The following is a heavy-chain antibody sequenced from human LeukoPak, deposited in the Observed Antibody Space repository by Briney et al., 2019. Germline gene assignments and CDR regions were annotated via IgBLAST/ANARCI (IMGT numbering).Heavy chain of an antibody. CDR1: GFTFSSYS. CDR3: AAAGDYYYYYGMDV. CDR2: ISSSSSYI. D-gene: IGHD6-13*01. Sequence: GGSLRLSCAASGFTFSSYSMNWVRQAPGKGLEWVSSISSSSSYIYCADSVKGRFTISRDNAKNSLYLQMNSLRAEDTAVYYCAAAGDYYYYYGMDVWGQGTTVTVSS. V-gene: IGHV3-21*01. J-gene: IGHJ6*02.